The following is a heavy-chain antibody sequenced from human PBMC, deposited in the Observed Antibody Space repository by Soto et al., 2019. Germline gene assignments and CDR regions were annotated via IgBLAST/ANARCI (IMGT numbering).Heavy chain of an antibody. CDR3: ARVIVATRGLDY. CDR2: IYYSGST. J-gene: IGHJ4*02. D-gene: IGHD5-12*01. V-gene: IGHV4-31*03. Sequence: TLSLTCTVSGGSISSGGYYWSWIRQHPGKGLEWIGYIYYSGSTYYNPSLKSRVTISVDTSKNQFSLKLSSVTAADTAVYYCARVIVATRGLDYWGQGTLVTVSS. CDR1: GGSISSGGYY.